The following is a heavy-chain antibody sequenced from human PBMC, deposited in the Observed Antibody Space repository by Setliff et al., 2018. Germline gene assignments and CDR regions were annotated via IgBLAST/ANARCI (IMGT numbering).Heavy chain of an antibody. CDR2: FRPSGKT. Sequence: PSETLSLTCSLSGASISSHFWSWIRRPPGKGLEWIGSFRPSGKTYYNPSLKSRVTISVDTSKKYFSLKLTSVTAADTAVYYCVRDAGDGYGVDAYAGGGFDIWGQGTVVTVS. J-gene: IGHJ3*02. D-gene: IGHD4-17*01. CDR1: GASISSHF. CDR3: VRDAGDGYGVDAYAGGGFDI. V-gene: IGHV4-38-2*02.